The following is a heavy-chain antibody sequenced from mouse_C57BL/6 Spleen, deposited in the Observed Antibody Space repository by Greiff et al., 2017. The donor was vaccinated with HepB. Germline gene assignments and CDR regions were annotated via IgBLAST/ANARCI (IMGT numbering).Heavy chain of an antibody. J-gene: IGHJ4*01. CDR3: ARWGRDYAMDY. V-gene: IGHV1-81*01. CDR2: IYPRSGNT. Sequence: VQLQESGAELARPGASVKLSCKASGYTFTSYGISWVKQSTGQGLEWIGEIYPRSGNTYYNEKFKGKATLTADKSSSTAYMELRSLTSEDSAVYFCARWGRDYAMDYWGQGTSVTVSS. D-gene: IGHD3-3*01. CDR1: GYTFTSYG.